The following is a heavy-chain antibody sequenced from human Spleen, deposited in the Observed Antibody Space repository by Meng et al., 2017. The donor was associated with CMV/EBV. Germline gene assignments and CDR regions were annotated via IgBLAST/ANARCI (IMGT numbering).Heavy chain of an antibody. D-gene: IGHD1-26*01. J-gene: IGHJ6*02. V-gene: IGHV1-8*01. CDR1: GYTFTNYD. CDR2: MNPNSTNT. CDR3: ARESGSEWDYYYYYAMDV. Sequence: ASVKVSCKASGYTFTNYDFNWVRQATGQGLEWMGWMNPNSTNTDYAQKFQGRVTMTRDTSISTAYLELSRLRSDDTAVYYCARESGSEWDYYYYYAMDVWGQGTTVTVSS.